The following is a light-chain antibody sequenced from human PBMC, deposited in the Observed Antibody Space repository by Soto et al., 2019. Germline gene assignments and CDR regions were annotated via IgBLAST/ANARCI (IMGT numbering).Light chain of an antibody. CDR2: GAS. J-gene: IGKJ2*01. Sequence: EIVLTQSPGNLSLSPGERATLSCRASQSVSSRFLAWYQQKPCQAPKLRMYGASSMPTGVPDRFSGTGSGTDFTLTISRLQPEDFAMYYCQQYDSLPYTFGLGTKLEIK. CDR1: QSVSSRF. V-gene: IGKV3-20*01. CDR3: QQYDSLPYT.